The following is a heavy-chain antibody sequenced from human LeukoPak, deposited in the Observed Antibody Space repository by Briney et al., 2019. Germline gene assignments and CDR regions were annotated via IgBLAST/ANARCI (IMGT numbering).Heavy chain of an antibody. J-gene: IGHJ4*02. Sequence: ASVKVSCKASGYTFTGYYMHWVRQAPGQGLEWMGWINPNSGGTNYAQKFQGRVTMTRDTSISTAYMEPSRLRSDDTAVYYCASLYDGNSFGRDYWGQGTLVTVSS. CDR2: INPNSGGT. D-gene: IGHD4-23*01. CDR3: ASLYDGNSFGRDY. CDR1: GYTFTGYY. V-gene: IGHV1-2*02.